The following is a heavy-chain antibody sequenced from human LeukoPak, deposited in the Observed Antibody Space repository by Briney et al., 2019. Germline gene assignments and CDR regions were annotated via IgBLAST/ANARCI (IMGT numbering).Heavy chain of an antibody. V-gene: IGHV4-34*01. CDR2: MNPSGST. Sequence: PSETLSLTCAVYGGSFSGYYWTWIRQTPEKGVEWSGEMNPSGSTNYNPSLKSRVTISVDTSNHQFSLELSSVTAADTAVYYCARGRQDVTMIVVVMTAVSYYLDVWGKGTTVTVS. CDR1: GGSFSGYY. J-gene: IGHJ6*03. D-gene: IGHD3-22*01. CDR3: ARGRQDVTMIVVVMTAVSYYLDV.